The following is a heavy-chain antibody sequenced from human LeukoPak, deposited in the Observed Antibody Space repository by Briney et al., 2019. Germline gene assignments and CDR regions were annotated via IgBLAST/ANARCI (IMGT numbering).Heavy chain of an antibody. CDR1: GFTFSNAW. J-gene: IGHJ4*02. CDR2: IKSKTDGGTT. V-gene: IGHV3-15*01. CDR3: AISGYTGYDFDY. Sequence: GGSLRFSCAASGFTFSNAWMTWVRQAPGKGLEWVGRIKSKTDGGTTDYAAPVKGRFTISRDDSKNRLYLQVNSLKTEDTAVYYCAISGYTGYDFDYWGQGTLVTVSS. D-gene: IGHD5-12*01.